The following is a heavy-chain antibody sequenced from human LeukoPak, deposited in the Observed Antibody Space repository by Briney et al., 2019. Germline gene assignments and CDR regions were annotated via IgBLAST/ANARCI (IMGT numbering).Heavy chain of an antibody. CDR1: GGTFSSYA. J-gene: IGHJ3*02. D-gene: IGHD3-10*01. CDR3: ARETALRDWDPGSDAFDI. Sequence: ASVKVSCKASGGTFSSYAISWVRQAPGQGLEWMGGIIPIFGTANYAQKFQGRVTITADESTSTAYMELSSLRSEDTAVYYCARETALRDWDPGSDAFDIWGQGTMVTVSS. CDR2: IIPIFGTA. V-gene: IGHV1-69*13.